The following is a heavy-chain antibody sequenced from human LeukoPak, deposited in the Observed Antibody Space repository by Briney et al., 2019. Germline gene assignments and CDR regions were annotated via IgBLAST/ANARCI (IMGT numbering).Heavy chain of an antibody. CDR2: ITYDGKVQ. CDR1: EFAFRTYS. CDR3: AREERVGAAYYLDA. J-gene: IGHJ4*02. V-gene: IGHV3-30*04. Sequence: GGSLNLSCAAPEFAFRTYSMHWFRQAPGKGLNCLAVITYDGKVQHYADSVKGQFTVSRDNSKKTLYLQMISLRPEDTAFYYCAREERVGAAYYLDAWGRGTLVTVSS. D-gene: IGHD2-15*01.